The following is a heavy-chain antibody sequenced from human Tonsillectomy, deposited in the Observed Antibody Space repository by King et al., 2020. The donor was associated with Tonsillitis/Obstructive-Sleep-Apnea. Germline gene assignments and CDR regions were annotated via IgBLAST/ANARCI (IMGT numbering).Heavy chain of an antibody. J-gene: IGHJ3*02. CDR3: NTEDRGGSYWDAAFDI. Sequence: VQLVESGGGLVKPGGSLRLSCAASGFTFSNAWMTWVRQAPGKGLEWVGRIKSKTDGVTTDYAAPVKGRFTISRDDSKNTLYLQMNSLKTEDTAMYYCNTEDRGGSYWDAAFDIWGQGTLVTVSS. D-gene: IGHD1-26*01. CDR1: GFTFSNAW. CDR2: IKSKTDGVTT. V-gene: IGHV3-15*01.